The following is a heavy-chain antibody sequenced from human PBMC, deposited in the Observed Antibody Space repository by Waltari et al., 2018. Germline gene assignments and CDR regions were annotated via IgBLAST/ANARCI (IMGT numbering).Heavy chain of an antibody. CDR3: AGEWGYGDYYYYYGMDV. Sequence: QVQLVQSGAEVKKPGASVKVSCKASGYTFTSYGISWVRQAPGQGLEWMGWISAYNGNTNYAQKLQGGVTTTTDTSTSPAYMELSSLRSDSTAVYYCAGEWGYGDYYYYYGMDVWGQGTTVTVSS. CDR1: GYTFTSYG. J-gene: IGHJ6*02. V-gene: IGHV1-18*01. CDR2: ISAYNGNT. D-gene: IGHD4-17*01.